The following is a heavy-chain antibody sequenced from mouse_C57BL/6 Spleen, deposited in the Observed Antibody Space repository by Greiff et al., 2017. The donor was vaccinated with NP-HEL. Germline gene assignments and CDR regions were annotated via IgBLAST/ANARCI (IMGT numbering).Heavy chain of an antibody. D-gene: IGHD1-1*01. Sequence: QVQLQQSGAELVMPGASVKRSCKASGYTFTSYWMHWVKQRPGQGLEWIGEIDPSDSYTNYNQKFKGKSTLTVDKSSSTAYMQLSSLTSEDSAVYYCARSSITTVVEYFDVWGTGTTVTVSS. V-gene: IGHV1-69*01. CDR1: GYTFTSYW. J-gene: IGHJ1*03. CDR3: ARSSITTVVEYFDV. CDR2: IDPSDSYT.